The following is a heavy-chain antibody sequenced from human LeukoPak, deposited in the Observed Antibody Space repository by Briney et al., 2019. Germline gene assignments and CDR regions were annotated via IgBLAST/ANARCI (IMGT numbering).Heavy chain of an antibody. Sequence: GGSLRLSCGASGFTFTTHWIHWVRQAPGKGLVWVSRIKPDGSDTNYADSVKGRFTISRDNAKNTVYLQMNSLRAEDTAVYYCAKDPRLGELSPRNYWGQGTLVTVSS. CDR3: AKDPRLGELSPRNY. CDR1: GFTFTTHW. D-gene: IGHD3-16*02. CDR2: IKPDGSDT. V-gene: IGHV3-74*01. J-gene: IGHJ4*02.